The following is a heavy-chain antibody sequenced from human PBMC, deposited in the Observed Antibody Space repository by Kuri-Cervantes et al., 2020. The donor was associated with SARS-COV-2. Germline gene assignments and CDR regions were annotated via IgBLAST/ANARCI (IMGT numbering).Heavy chain of an antibody. Sequence: GESLKISCAASGFTFSGHWIHWVRQAPGKGLEWVSGISGGGGTTYYADSVKGRFTISRDNSKNTLYLQMNSLRAEDTALYYCAKGAYSSGYNWFDPWGQGTLVTVSS. D-gene: IGHD6-19*01. CDR1: GFTFSGHW. J-gene: IGHJ5*02. CDR3: AKGAYSSGYNWFDP. CDR2: ISGGGGTT. V-gene: IGHV3-23*01.